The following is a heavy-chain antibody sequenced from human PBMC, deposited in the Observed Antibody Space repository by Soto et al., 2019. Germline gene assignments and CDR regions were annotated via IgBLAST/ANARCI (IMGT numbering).Heavy chain of an antibody. V-gene: IGHV4-31*03. CDR2: IYYSTVT. D-gene: IGHD5-12*01. Sequence: QVQLQESGPGLVKPSQTLSLMCTVSGGSISSGGYYWSWIRQYPGKGLEWIGYIYYSTVTYYNPSLKSRVTISLDTSKNQFSLKLSSVTAADTALYYCARDRGGYGDFDYWGQGTLVTVSS. J-gene: IGHJ4*02. CDR3: ARDRGGYGDFDY. CDR1: GGSISSGGYY.